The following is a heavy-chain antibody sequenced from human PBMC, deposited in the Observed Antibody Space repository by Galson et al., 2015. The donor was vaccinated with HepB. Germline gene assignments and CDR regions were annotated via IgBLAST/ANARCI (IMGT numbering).Heavy chain of an antibody. D-gene: IGHD6-25*01. CDR3: TNDSLGYIDA. V-gene: IGHV3-73*01. Sequence: SLRLSCAASGFTFRGSAMHWVRQASGKGLEWIGRTRTQANSYATTYAASGKGTFTISKDDSKNTAYLQMNSLKIEDTAVYYCTNDSLGYIDAWGQGTTVTVSS. J-gene: IGHJ6*02. CDR2: TRTQANSYAT. CDR1: GFTFRGSA.